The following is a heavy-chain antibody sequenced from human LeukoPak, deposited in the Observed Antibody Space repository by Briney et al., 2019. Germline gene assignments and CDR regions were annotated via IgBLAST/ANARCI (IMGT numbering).Heavy chain of an antibody. Sequence: GGSLTLSCAASGFTFSSCAMSWVRQAPGKALEWGSAISGSGGSTYYADSVKGRFTISRDNSKNTLYLQMNSLRAEDTAVYYCAALPAAIDFWGQGTLVTVSS. CDR2: ISGSGGST. J-gene: IGHJ4*02. V-gene: IGHV3-23*01. D-gene: IGHD2-2*02. CDR3: AALPAAIDF. CDR1: GFTFSSCA.